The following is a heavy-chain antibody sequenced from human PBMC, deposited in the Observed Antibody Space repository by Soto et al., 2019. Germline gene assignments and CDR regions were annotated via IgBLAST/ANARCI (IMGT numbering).Heavy chain of an antibody. CDR1: GGSISSGDYY. D-gene: IGHD2-21*02. CDR2: IYYSGST. CDR3: ARGHIVVVTAIPTGYFDY. J-gene: IGHJ4*02. Sequence: SETLSLTCTVSGGSISSGDYYWSWIRQPPGKGLEWIGYIYYSGSTYYNPSLKSRVTISVDTSKNQFSLKLSSVTAADTAVYYCARGHIVVVTAIPTGYFDYWGQGTLVTVSS. V-gene: IGHV4-30-4*01.